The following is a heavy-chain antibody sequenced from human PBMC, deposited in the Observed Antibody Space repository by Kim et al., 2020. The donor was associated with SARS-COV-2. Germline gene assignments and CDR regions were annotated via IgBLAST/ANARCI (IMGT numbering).Heavy chain of an antibody. CDR3: ARDRGDDTGNRDYSYGLDV. CDR1: GGSISRYY. CDR2: IYYSGST. Sequence: SETLSLTCTVSGGSISRYYWSWIRQPPGKGLQWIGSIYYSGSTNYKPSLKSRVTISLDTAKNQFSLKLSSVTAADTAVYYCARDRGDDTGNRDYSYGLDV. V-gene: IGHV4-59*13. J-gene: IGHJ6*01. D-gene: IGHD3-10*01.